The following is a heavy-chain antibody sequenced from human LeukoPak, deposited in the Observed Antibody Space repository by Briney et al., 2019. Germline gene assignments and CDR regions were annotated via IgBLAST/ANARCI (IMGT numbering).Heavy chain of an antibody. D-gene: IGHD3-3*01. CDR1: GFTFSSYG. Sequence: PGRSLRLSCAASGFTFSSYGMHWVRQAPGKGLEWVAVISYDGSNKYYADSVKGRFTISRDNSKNTLYLQMNSLRAEDTAVYYCARGIRLYYDFWSGHAFDIWGQGTMVTVSS. V-gene: IGHV3-30*03. CDR2: ISYDGSNK. J-gene: IGHJ3*02. CDR3: ARGIRLYYDFWSGHAFDI.